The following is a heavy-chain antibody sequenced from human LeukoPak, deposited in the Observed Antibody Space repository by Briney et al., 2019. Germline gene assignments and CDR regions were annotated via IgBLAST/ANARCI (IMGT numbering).Heavy chain of an antibody. Sequence: ASAKVSCKASGGTFSSYAISWVRQAPGQGLEWMGGIIPIFGTANYAQKFQGRVTITADESTSTAYMELSSLRSEDTAVYYCASFYGSGSYYSVYYFDYWGQGTLVTVSS. CDR1: GGTFSSYA. CDR2: IIPIFGTA. V-gene: IGHV1-69*13. CDR3: ASFYGSGSYYSVYYFDY. D-gene: IGHD3-10*01. J-gene: IGHJ4*02.